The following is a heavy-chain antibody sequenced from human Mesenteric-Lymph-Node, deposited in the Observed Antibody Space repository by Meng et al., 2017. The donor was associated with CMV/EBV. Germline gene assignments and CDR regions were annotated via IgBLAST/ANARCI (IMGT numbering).Heavy chain of an antibody. CDR3: ARQDVDTASAQDY. J-gene: IGHJ4*02. V-gene: IGHV3-30*04. CDR2: ISYDGIHK. Sequence: GGSLRLSCTASGLTFSNFAMHWVRQSPGKGLEWVAAISYDGIHKFYADSVKGRFTISRDNSKNTLSLQMNSLTTEDTAVYYCARQDVDTASAQDYWGQGTLVTVSS. D-gene: IGHD5-18*01. CDR1: GLTFSNFA.